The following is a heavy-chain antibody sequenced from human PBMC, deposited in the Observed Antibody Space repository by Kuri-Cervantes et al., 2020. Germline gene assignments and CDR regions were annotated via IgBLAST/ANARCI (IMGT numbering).Heavy chain of an antibody. CDR3: ARDSRAAAGVDY. D-gene: IGHD6-13*01. CDR1: GGSISSDY. V-gene: IGHV4-59*12. Sequence: SETLSLTCTVAGGSISSDYWGWIRQPPGKGLEWIGYIYYSVSTNYNPSLKSRVTIPVDTSKNQFSLKLSSVTTADTAVYYCARDSRAAAGVDYWGQGTLVTVSS. J-gene: IGHJ4*02. CDR2: IYYSVST.